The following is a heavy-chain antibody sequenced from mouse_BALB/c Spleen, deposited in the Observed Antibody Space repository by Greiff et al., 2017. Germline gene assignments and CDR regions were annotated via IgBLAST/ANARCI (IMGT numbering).Heavy chain of an antibody. CDR2: ISSGSSTI. CDR1: GFTFSSFG. J-gene: IGHJ2*01. CDR3: ASLIYYDYDGYFDY. V-gene: IGHV5-17*02. D-gene: IGHD2-4*01. Sequence: ESGGGLVQPGGSRKLSCAASGFTFSSFGMHWVRQAPEKGLEWVAYISSGSSTIYYADTVKGRFTISRDNPKNTLFLQMTSLRSEDTAMYYCASLIYYDYDGYFDYWGQGTTLTVSS.